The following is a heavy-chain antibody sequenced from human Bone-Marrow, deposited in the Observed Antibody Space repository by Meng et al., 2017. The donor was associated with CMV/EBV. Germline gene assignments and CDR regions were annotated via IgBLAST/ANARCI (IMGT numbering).Heavy chain of an antibody. J-gene: IGHJ4*02. CDR3: ARWYCSSTSCHTPFDY. Sequence: SGGTFSSYVISWVRQAPGQGLEWMGGINPIFGTANYAQKFQGRVTITTDESTSTAYMELSSLRSGDTAVYYCARWYCSSTSCHTPFDYWGQGTLVTVSS. CDR2: INPIFGTA. V-gene: IGHV1-69*05. CDR1: GGTFSSYV. D-gene: IGHD2-2*01.